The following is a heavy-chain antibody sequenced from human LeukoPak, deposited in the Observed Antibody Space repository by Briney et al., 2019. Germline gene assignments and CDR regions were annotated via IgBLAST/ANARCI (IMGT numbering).Heavy chain of an antibody. CDR1: GGSVRSGGYY. CDR2: VSYSGST. Sequence: SETLSLTCTVTGGSVRSGGYYWSWIRQSPGRGREWTAYVSYSGSTNYNPSLKSRVTISVDASKNQFPLKLSSVTAADTAVYFCARPWIVGASLGAFDLWGQGTMVTVSS. D-gene: IGHD1-26*01. CDR3: ARPWIVGASLGAFDL. V-gene: IGHV4-61*08. J-gene: IGHJ3*01.